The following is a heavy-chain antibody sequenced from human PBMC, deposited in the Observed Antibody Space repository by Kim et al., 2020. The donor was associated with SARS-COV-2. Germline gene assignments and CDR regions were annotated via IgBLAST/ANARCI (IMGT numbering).Heavy chain of an antibody. V-gene: IGHV3-33*01. CDR3: ARALYYSTADAFDI. Sequence: YADSVRGRCTITRDNSKYTVYLQMNSLRAEDTAVYYCARALYYSTADAFDIWGQGTMVTVSS. D-gene: IGHD2-2*01. J-gene: IGHJ3*02.